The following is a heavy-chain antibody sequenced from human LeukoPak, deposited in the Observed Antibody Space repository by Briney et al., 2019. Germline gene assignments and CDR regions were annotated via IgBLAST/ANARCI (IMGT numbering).Heavy chain of an antibody. D-gene: IGHD5-18*01. CDR1: GFTVSSNY. J-gene: IGHJ6*03. CDR2: IYSGGST. CDR3: ARDGYSYGRGYMDV. Sequence: GGSLRLSCAASGFTVSSNYMSWVRQAPGKGLEWVSIIYSGGSTFYADSVKGRFTISRDSSKNTLYLQINSLRAEDTAVYYCARDGYSYGRGYMDVWGKGTTVTVSS. V-gene: IGHV3-53*01.